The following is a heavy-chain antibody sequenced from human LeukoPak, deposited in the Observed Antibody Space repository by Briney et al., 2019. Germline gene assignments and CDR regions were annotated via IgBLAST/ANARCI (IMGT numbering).Heavy chain of an antibody. J-gene: IGHJ4*02. D-gene: IGHD5-12*01. V-gene: IGHV3-48*03. CDR1: GFTFSSYE. CDR3: ARDGRWLRNFDY. Sequence: PGGSLRLSCAASGFTFSSYEMNWVRQAPGKGLEWVSYISSSGSTIYYADSVKGRFTISRDNAKNSLYLQMNSLRAEDMAVYYCARDGRWLRNFDYWGQGTLVTVSS. CDR2: ISSSGSTI.